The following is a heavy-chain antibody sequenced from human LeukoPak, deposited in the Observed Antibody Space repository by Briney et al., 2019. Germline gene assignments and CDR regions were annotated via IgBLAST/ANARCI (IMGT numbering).Heavy chain of an antibody. Sequence: SETLSLTCTGGSISDYYWSWIRQPPGKGLEWIGYIYFTGSTNYNPSLKSRVTISVDTSKNQLSLKMYSVTAAATAVYYCARMTRGYGAFDVWGQGTMVTVSS. J-gene: IGHJ3*01. CDR3: ARMTRGYGAFDV. CDR2: IYFTGST. D-gene: IGHD5-18*01. CDR1: GSISDYY. V-gene: IGHV4-59*01.